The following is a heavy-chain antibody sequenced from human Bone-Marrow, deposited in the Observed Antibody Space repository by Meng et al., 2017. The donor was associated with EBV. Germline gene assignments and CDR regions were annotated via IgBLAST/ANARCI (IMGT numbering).Heavy chain of an antibody. CDR1: GGSFSGYY. CDR2: INHSGST. D-gene: IGHD3-10*01. V-gene: IGHV4-34*01. CDR3: AKSRSSTPGVVDY. Sequence: QVQLQQWGAGLLKPSETLSLTCDVYGGSFSGYYWSWIRQPPGKGLEWIGEINHSGSTNYSPSLKSRVTISVDTSKNQFSLKLSSVTAADTAVYYCAKSRSSTPGVVDYWGQGTLVTVSS. J-gene: IGHJ4*02.